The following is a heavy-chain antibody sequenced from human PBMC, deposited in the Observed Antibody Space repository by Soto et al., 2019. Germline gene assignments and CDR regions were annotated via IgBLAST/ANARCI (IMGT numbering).Heavy chain of an antibody. D-gene: IGHD6-6*01. J-gene: IGHJ5*02. CDR3: ARERAAPGWIDP. CDR2: MYTSGTT. CDR1: GGSISSNY. V-gene: IGHV4-4*07. Sequence: PSETLSLTCTVSGGSISSNYWTWIRQPAGKGLEWIGRMYTSGTTDYNPSFKSRVTMSVDTSKNQFSLKLSSVTAADTAVYYCARERAAPGWIDPWGQGTLVTVSS.